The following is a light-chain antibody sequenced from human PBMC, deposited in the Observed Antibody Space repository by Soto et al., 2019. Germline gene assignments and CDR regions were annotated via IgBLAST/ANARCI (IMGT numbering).Light chain of an antibody. Sequence: EIVMTQSPGTLSVSPGERATLSCRASQSVSSNLAWYQQKPGQAPRLLIYGASTRATGIPARFSGSGSGTDFTLTISSLEPEDFAVYYCQQRSNWPPGAAFGGGTKVEIK. V-gene: IGKV3-15*01. CDR3: QQRSNWPPGAA. CDR1: QSVSSN. J-gene: IGKJ4*01. CDR2: GAS.